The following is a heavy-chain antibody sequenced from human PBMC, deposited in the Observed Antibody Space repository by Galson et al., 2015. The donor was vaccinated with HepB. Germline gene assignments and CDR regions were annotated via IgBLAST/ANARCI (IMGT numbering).Heavy chain of an antibody. J-gene: IGHJ5*01. CDR3: ATSGMGLVRGPYNWFDS. CDR2: IIPMFGTA. V-gene: IGHV1-69*13. Sequence: SVKVSCKASGDIFSNYSISWVRQAPGQRPEWMGGIIPMFGTADSAQSLQGRLTMTAEESTSTVFMELSSLTYEDTALYFCATSGMGLVRGPYNWFDSWGQGTLVAVSS. D-gene: IGHD1-26*01. CDR1: GDIFSNYS.